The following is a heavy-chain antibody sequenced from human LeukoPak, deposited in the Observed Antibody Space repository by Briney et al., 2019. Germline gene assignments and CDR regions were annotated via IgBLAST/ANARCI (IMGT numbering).Heavy chain of an antibody. D-gene: IGHD3-22*01. V-gene: IGHV3-15*01. Sequence: PGGSLRLSCAASGFTFSEAWMSWVRQAPGKGLEWVGRIKSKTDGYTTDYAAPVKRIFTISRDDSKKTLFLQLNNLKTEDTAVYYCTTDRWIVDSSGYFSFDYWGQGTLLTVSS. CDR3: TTDRWIVDSSGYFSFDY. CDR1: GFTFSEAW. J-gene: IGHJ4*02. CDR2: IKSKTDGYTT.